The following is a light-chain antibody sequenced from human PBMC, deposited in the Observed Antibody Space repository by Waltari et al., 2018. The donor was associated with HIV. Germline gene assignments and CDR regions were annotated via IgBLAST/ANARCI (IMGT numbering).Light chain of an antibody. V-gene: IGKV3-15*01. J-gene: IGKJ4*01. Sequence: EIVMTQSPATLSVFPGARATLSCRASQSVSSNLAWYQQKPGQAPRPLIYGASTRATGIPARFSGSGSGTEFTLTISSLQSEDFAVYYCQQYYNWPPLTFGGGTKVEI. CDR2: GAS. CDR1: QSVSSN. CDR3: QQYYNWPPLT.